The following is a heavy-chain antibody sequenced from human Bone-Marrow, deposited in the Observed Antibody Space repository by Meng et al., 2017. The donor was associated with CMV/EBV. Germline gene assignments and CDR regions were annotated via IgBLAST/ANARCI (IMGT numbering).Heavy chain of an antibody. CDR3: ARDHLKWFLSLGPFDAFDI. J-gene: IGHJ3*02. CDR1: GYTFSGYY. D-gene: IGHD3-3*01. Sequence: ASVKVSCKASGYTFSGYYMHWVRQASGQGLEWMGWINPNSGGTNYAQKFQGRVTMTRDTSISTAYMELSRLRSDDTAVYYCARDHLKWFLSLGPFDAFDIWGQGTMVTVSS. CDR2: INPNSGGT. V-gene: IGHV1-2*02.